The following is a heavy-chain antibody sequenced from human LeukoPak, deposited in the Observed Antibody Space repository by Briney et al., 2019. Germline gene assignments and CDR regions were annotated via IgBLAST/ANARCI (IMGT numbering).Heavy chain of an antibody. Sequence: ASVKVSCKASGYTFTGYYMHWVRQAPGQGLEWMGWINPNSGGTNYAQKFQGRVTMTRDTSISTAYMELRSLRSDDTAVYYCARGPHYDFWSGYFDYWGQGTLVTVSS. CDR1: GYTFTGYY. CDR2: INPNSGGT. J-gene: IGHJ4*02. CDR3: ARGPHYDFWSGYFDY. V-gene: IGHV1-2*02. D-gene: IGHD3-3*01.